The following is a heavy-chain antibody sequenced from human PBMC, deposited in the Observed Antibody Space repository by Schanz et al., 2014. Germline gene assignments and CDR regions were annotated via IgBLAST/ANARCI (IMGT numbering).Heavy chain of an antibody. Sequence: VQLLESGGGLVQPGGSLRLSCAASGFTFSSYAMHWVRQAPGKGLEWVAVISYDGSNKYYADSVKGRFTISRDNSKNTLYLLMNSLRAEDTAVYYCAKDLISGWSGFDYWGQGTLVTVSS. CDR3: AKDLISGWSGFDY. J-gene: IGHJ4*02. V-gene: IGHV3-30*14. CDR1: GFTFSSYA. D-gene: IGHD6-19*01. CDR2: ISYDGSNK.